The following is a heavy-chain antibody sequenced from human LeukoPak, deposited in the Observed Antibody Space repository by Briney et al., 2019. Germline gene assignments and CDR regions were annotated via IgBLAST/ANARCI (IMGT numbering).Heavy chain of an antibody. V-gene: IGHV3-30*02. CDR1: GFTFDTYG. D-gene: IGHD2-15*01. CDR2: VRYDDTSK. Sequence: GGSLRLSCAASGFTFDTYGMHWVRQAPGKGLEWVAFVRYDDTSKYYADSVKGRFTISRDNSKNTLYLQMNSLRVEDTALYYCAKTHGPYCSGGTCFDHYYYMDVWGKGTTVTVSS. J-gene: IGHJ6*03. CDR3: AKTHGPYCSGGTCFDHYYYMDV.